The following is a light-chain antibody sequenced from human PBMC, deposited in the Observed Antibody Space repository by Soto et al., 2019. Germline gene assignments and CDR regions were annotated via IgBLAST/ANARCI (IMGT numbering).Light chain of an antibody. V-gene: IGKV1-5*03. CDR3: QQYNSYWT. CDR2: KAS. CDR1: QSISSW. Sequence: DIQMTQSPSTLSASVGDRVTITCRASQSISSWLAWYQQKPGKAPKLLIYKASSLESGVPSRFSGSGSGTEITLTISRLQPDDFATYYCQQYNSYWTFGQGTKVDIK. J-gene: IGKJ1*01.